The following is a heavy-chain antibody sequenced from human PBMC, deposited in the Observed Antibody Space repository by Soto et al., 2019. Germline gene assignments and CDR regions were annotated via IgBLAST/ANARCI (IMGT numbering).Heavy chain of an antibody. V-gene: IGHV4-39*01. D-gene: IGHD3-3*01. CDR3: ASIQDTIFGVVMGWFDP. J-gene: IGHJ5*02. CDR2: IYYSGST. Sequence: SETLSLTCTVSGGSISSSSYYWGWIRQPPGKGLEWIGSIYYSGSTYYNPSLKSRVTISVDTSKNQFSLKLSSVTAADTAVYYCASIQDTIFGVVMGWFDPWGQATLVTVSS. CDR1: GGSISSSSYY.